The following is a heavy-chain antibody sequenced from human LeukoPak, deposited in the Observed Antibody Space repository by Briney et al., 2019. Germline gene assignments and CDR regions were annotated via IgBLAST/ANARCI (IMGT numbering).Heavy chain of an antibody. CDR1: GYSLTELS. CDR3: EAHYYDSSGYSDC. J-gene: IGHJ4*02. V-gene: IGHV1-24*01. Sequence: ASVKVSCKVSGYSLTELSIHWVRQAPGKGLEWMGGSDPEDGETIYAQKFQDRVTMTEDTSTDTAYMELSSLRSEDTAVYYCEAHYYDSSGYSDCWGQGTLVTVSS. CDR2: SDPEDGET. D-gene: IGHD3-22*01.